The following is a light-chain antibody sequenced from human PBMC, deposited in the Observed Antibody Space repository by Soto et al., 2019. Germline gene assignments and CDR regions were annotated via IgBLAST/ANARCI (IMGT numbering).Light chain of an antibody. J-gene: IGLJ7*01. CDR2: RNN. Sequence: QSVLTQPPSASGTPGQRVTISCSGSSSNIGSNYVYWYQQLPGTAPKLLIYRNNQRPSGVPDRFSGSKSGTSASLAISGLLSEDESDYYCAALDDSLSGAVFGGGTQLTVL. V-gene: IGLV1-47*01. CDR3: AALDDSLSGAV. CDR1: SSNIGSNY.